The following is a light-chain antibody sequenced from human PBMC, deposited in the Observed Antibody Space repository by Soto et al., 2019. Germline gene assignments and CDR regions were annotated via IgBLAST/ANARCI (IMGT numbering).Light chain of an antibody. V-gene: IGKV3-15*01. CDR2: CAS. Sequence: EIVMTQSPATLSVSPGERATLSCRASQSVSSNLAGYQQQPGQAPRLLIYCASTRATGIPVRFSGRGSGTKFTLTFSSLLSGDFAVYFCQQYNSWPTFGQGTKVEIK. J-gene: IGKJ1*01. CDR3: QQYNSWPT. CDR1: QSVSSN.